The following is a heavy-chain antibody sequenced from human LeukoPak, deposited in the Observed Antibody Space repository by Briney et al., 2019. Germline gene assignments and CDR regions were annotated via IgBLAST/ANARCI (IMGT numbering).Heavy chain of an antibody. CDR2: ISGSGGST. CDR3: ARTLYYYDSSGYYGSTYGMDV. CDR1: GFTFSSYA. V-gene: IGHV3-23*01. Sequence: AGGSLRLSCAASGFTFSSYAMSWVRQAPGKGLEWVSAISGSGGSTYYADSVKGRFTISRDNSKNTLYLQMNSLRAEDTAVYYCARTLYYYDSSGYYGSTYGMDVWGQGTTVTVSS. J-gene: IGHJ6*02. D-gene: IGHD3-22*01.